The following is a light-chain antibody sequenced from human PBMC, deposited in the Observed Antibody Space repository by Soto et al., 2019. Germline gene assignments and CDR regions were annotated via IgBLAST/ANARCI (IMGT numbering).Light chain of an antibody. CDR2: EVS. CDR3: RSYTSSSTLHVV. V-gene: IGLV2-14*01. CDR1: SSDVGGYNY. Sequence: QSALTQPASVSGAPGQSITISCTGTSSDVGGYNYVSWYQQHPGKAPKLMLYEVSNRPSGVSNRFSGSKSGNTASLTISGLQAEDEADSYCRSYTSSSTLHVVFGGGTQLTVL. J-gene: IGLJ2*01.